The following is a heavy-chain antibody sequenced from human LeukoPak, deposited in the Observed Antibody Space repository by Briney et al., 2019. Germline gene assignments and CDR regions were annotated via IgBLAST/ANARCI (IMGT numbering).Heavy chain of an antibody. V-gene: IGHV1-18*01. D-gene: IGHD3-22*01. CDR1: GYTFTSYG. CDR3: PREMHYYDSSGPWRGYSFDY. J-gene: IGHJ4*02. Sequence: AALKVSCKASGYTFTSYGISWVRQAPGQGREWMGWISAYNGNTNYAQKLQGRVTMTTDTSTSTAYVELRCMGSDYTALYYVPREMHYYDSSGPWRGYSFDYWGQGTLVTVSS. CDR2: ISAYNGNT.